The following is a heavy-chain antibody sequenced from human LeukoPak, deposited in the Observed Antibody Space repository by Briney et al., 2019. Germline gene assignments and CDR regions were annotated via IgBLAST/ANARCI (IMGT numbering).Heavy chain of an antibody. CDR3: AKDLNDNGRGFDY. D-gene: IGHD2-8*01. J-gene: IGHJ4*02. CDR2: IRASVSGT. Sequence: GGSLRLSCAASGFTFSSYGLSWVRQAPGKGLEWVAAIRASVSGTYYADSVQGRFIISRDNSKNTLYLQMDRLRADDTAVYYCAKDLNDNGRGFDYWGQGTLVTVSS. CDR1: GFTFSSYG. V-gene: IGHV3-23*01.